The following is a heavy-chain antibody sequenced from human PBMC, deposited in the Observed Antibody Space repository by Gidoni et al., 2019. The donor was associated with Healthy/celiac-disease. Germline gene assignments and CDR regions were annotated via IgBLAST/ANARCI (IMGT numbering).Heavy chain of an antibody. Sequence: QVQLVQSGAEVKKPGSSVKVSCNASGGTFSSYAISWVRQAPGQGLEWMGGIIPIFGTANYAQKFQGRVTITADESTSTAYMELSSLRSEDTAVYYCASPPRKGYCTNGVCYTRDYWGQGTLVTVSS. CDR1: GGTFSSYA. D-gene: IGHD2-8*01. J-gene: IGHJ4*02. V-gene: IGHV1-69*01. CDR2: IIPIFGTA. CDR3: ASPPRKGYCTNGVCYTRDY.